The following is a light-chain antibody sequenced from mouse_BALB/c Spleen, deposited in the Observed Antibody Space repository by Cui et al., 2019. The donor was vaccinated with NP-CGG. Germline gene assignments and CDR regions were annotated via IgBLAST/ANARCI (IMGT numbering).Light chain of an antibody. CDR1: TGVVTTSNY. V-gene: IGLV1*01. Sequence: QAVVTQESALTTSPGETVTLTCRSSTGVVTTSNYANWVQEKPDHLFTGLIGGTNNRVPGVPARFSGSLIGDKAALTITGAQTEDEAIYFCALWYSNHWVFGGGTKQTVL. J-gene: IGLJ1*01. CDR3: ALWYSNHWV. CDR2: GTN.